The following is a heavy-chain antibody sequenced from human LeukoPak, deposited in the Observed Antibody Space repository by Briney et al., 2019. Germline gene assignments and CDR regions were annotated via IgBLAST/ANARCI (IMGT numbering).Heavy chain of an antibody. CDR2: LRGNGDT. V-gene: IGHV3-23*01. CDR1: GFSFSSYA. J-gene: IGHJ4*02. Sequence: GGSLRLSCAASGFSFSSYAMSWVREAPARGLEWVSSLRGNGDTFCADSVKGRFTLSRDDSRNTVYLQLNNLRAEDTAVYYCAKANWVSNADAVFWGQGTVVTVSS. CDR3: AKANWVSNADAVF. D-gene: IGHD1-1*01.